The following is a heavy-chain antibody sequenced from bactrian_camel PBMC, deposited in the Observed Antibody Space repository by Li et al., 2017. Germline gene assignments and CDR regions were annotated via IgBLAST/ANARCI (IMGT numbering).Heavy chain of an antibody. V-gene: IGHV3S53*01. Sequence: QVQLVESGGGVVESGGSLRLSCAASGVIFSACGMGWYRQATGKERELVSFISRVGTTTYADSVKGRFTISRDNAKNRLYLQMNSLKTEDTALYYCVTDQAIWTMRDSFGYWGQGTQVTVSS. CDR2: ISRVGTT. CDR3: VTDQAIWTMRDSFGY. J-gene: IGHJ6*01. CDR1: GVIFSACG. D-gene: IGHD4*01.